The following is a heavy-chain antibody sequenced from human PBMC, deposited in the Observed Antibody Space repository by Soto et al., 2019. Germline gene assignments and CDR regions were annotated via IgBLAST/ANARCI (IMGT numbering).Heavy chain of an antibody. J-gene: IGHJ4*02. CDR1: GFTFDDYA. D-gene: IGHD2-2*01. CDR2: ISWNSGSI. Sequence: EVQLVESGGGLVQPGRSLRLSCAASGFTFDDYAMHWVWQAPGKGLEWVSGISWNSGSIGYADSVKGRFTISRDNAKNSLYLQMSSLRAEDTALYYCAKGGQLLTEGGGYWGQGTLVTVSS. CDR3: AKGGQLLTEGGGY. V-gene: IGHV3-9*01.